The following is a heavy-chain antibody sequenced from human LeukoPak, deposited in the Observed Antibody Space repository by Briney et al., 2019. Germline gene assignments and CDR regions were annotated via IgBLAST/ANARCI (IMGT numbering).Heavy chain of an antibody. CDR2: IKSKIFGGTI. CDR1: GFSVTDDY. Sequence: GGSLRLSCAASGFSVTDDYMSWVRQAPGKGPECVGRIKSKIFGGTIDFVAAVKGRFAISRDDSKNTLYLQMNSLETADTAVYYCTLNRGIAGPNFYMDVWGKGITVTVSS. J-gene: IGHJ6*03. V-gene: IGHV3-15*01. CDR3: TLNRGIAGPNFYMDV. D-gene: IGHD6-13*01.